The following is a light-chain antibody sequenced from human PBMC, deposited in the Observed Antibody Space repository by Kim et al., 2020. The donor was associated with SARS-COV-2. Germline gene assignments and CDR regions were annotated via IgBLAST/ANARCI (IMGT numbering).Light chain of an antibody. CDR3: QQYGGSPRS. CDR2: GAS. CDR1: QSVSSNY. J-gene: IGKJ1*01. V-gene: IGKV3-20*01. Sequence: EIVLTQSPGTLSLSPGERATLSCRASQSVSSNYLAWYQQKPGQAPRLLIYGASSRATDIPDRFSGSGSGTDFTLTISRLEPEDFAVYYCQQYGGSPRSCGRGTKVDIK.